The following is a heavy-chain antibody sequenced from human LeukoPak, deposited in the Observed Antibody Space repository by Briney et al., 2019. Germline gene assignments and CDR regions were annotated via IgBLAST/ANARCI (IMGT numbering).Heavy chain of an antibody. CDR1: GFTFSGYP. D-gene: IGHD2-2*01. J-gene: IGHJ4*02. V-gene: IGHV3-30-3*01. Sequence: GKSLRLSCTASGFTFSGYPIHWVRQAPGKGLEWVAVISYDGSNKYYADSVKGRFTISRDNSKNTLYLQMNSLRAEDTAVYYCARAMDCWGQGTLVTVSS. CDR3: ARAMDC. CDR2: ISYDGSNK.